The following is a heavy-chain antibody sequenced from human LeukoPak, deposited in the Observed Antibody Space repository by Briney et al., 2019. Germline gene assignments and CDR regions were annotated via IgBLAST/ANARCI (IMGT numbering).Heavy chain of an antibody. J-gene: IGHJ6*02. Sequence: ASVKVSRKASGYTFTGYYMHWVRQAPGQGLEWMGWINPNSGGTNYAQKFQGRVTMTRDTSISTAYMELSRLRSDDTAVYYCARVFGYSSSSRAPYYYYGMDVWGQGTTVTVSS. V-gene: IGHV1-2*02. D-gene: IGHD6-6*01. CDR2: INPNSGGT. CDR3: ARVFGYSSSSRAPYYYYGMDV. CDR1: GYTFTGYY.